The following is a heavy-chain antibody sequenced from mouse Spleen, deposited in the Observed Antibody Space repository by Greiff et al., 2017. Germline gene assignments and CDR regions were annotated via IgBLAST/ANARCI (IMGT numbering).Heavy chain of an antibody. V-gene: IGHV5-9-3*01. D-gene: IGHD1-2*01. CDR3: ARQATASRGNYFDY. Sequence: EVNLVESGGGLVKPGGSLKLSCAASGFTFSSYAMSWVRQTPEKRLEWVATISSGGSYTYYPDSVKGRFTISRDNAKNTLYLQMSSLRSEDTAMYYCARQATASRGNYFDYWGQGTTLTVSS. CDR2: ISSGGSYT. CDR1: GFTFSSYA. J-gene: IGHJ2*01.